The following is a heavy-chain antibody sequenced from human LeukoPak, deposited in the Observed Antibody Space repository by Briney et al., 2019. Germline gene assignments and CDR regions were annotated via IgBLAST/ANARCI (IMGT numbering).Heavy chain of an antibody. V-gene: IGHV3-23*01. CDR2: ISGSGDKT. Sequence: GGSLRLSCAASGFTFNTYAMSWVRQRPGKGLEWVSVISGSGDKTYYADSVKGRFTISRDNSKNTLYLQMNSLRAEDTAVYFCAKDRSLNGGDSNGYFDYWGQGTLVTVSS. D-gene: IGHD2-21*02. CDR3: AKDRSLNGGDSNGYFDY. CDR1: GFTFNTYA. J-gene: IGHJ4*02.